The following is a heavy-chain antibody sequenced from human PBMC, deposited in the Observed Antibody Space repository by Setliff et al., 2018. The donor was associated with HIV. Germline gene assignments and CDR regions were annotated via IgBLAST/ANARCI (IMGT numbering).Heavy chain of an antibody. V-gene: IGHV1-3*03. CDR3: TRGSTYAFDY. J-gene: IGHJ4*02. D-gene: IGHD2-2*01. Sequence: ASVKVSCKAFGYTFTDYAVHWVRQAPGQGLEWMGWINTGRGNTKYSQDFQGRITFTRDTSASTAYLELGSLRSDDMAVYYCTRGSTYAFDYWGQGTLVTVS. CDR1: GYTFTDYA. CDR2: INTGRGNT.